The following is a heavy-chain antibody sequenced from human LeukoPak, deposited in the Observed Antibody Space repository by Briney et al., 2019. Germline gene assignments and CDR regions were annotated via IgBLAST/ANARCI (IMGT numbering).Heavy chain of an antibody. V-gene: IGHV1-2*02. CDR3: ARDQRRYCSSTSCSAVY. D-gene: IGHD2-2*01. CDR2: INPNSGGT. J-gene: IGHJ4*02. Sequence: ASVKVSCKASGGTFSSYAISWVRQAPGQGLEWMGWINPNSGGTNYAQKFQGRVTMTRDTSISTAYMELSRLRSDDTAVYYCARDQRRYCSSTSCSAVYWGQGTLVTVSS. CDR1: GGTFSSYA.